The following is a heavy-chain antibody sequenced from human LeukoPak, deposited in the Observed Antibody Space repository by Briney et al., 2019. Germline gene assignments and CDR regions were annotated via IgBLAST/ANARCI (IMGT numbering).Heavy chain of an antibody. CDR1: GGTFSSYA. Sequence: ASVKVSCKASGGTFSSYAISWVRQAPGQGPEWMGGIIPLFRTANYAQKFQGRVTITAEKSTNTAFMELSSLRSEDTAMYYCATNYEILSGYPKNYYFHIWGEGTMVTVSS. J-gene: IGHJ3*02. CDR3: ATNYEILSGYPKNYYFHI. V-gene: IGHV1-69*06. D-gene: IGHD3-9*01. CDR2: IIPLFRTA.